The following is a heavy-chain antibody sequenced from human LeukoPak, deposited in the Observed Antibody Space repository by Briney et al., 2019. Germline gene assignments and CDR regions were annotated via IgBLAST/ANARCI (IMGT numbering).Heavy chain of an antibody. D-gene: IGHD3-10*01. CDR3: ASRGSKQGGY. V-gene: IGHV3-21*01. CDR1: EFDFSSHA. J-gene: IGHJ4*02. CDR2: ISSSSSYI. Sequence: SGGSLRLSCAASEFDFSSHAMTWVRQAPGKGLEWVSSISSSSSYIYYADSVKGRFTISRDNAKNSLYLQMNSLRAEDTAVYYCASRGSKQGGYWGQGTLATVSS.